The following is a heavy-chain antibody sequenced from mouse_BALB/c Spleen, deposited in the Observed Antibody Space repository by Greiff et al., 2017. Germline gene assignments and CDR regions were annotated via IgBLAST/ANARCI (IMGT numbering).Heavy chain of an antibody. CDR2: ISYSGST. J-gene: IGHJ3*01. V-gene: IGHV3-8*02. CDR1: GDSITSGY. D-gene: IGHD1-1*01. CDR3: ARYASFYYYGSSYGWFAY. Sequence: DVQLQESGPSLVKPSQTLSLTCSVTGDSITSGYWNWIRKFPGNKLEYMGYISYSGSTYYNPSLKSRISITRDTSKNQYYLQLNSVTTEDTATYYCARYASFYYYGSSYGWFAYWGQGTLVTVSA.